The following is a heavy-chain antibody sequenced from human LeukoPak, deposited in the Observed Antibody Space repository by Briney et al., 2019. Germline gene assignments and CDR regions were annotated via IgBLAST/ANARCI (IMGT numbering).Heavy chain of an antibody. D-gene: IGHD3-16*01. CDR1: GYTFTSHG. J-gene: IGHJ5*01. V-gene: IGHV1-18*01. CDR3: ARVGSGLRVSGWFDS. Sequence: ASVKVSCKASGYTFTSHGISWVRQAPGQGLEWTGWISGYNGKTKYAQKLQGRVTMTTDTSTSTVYMELRSLRSDDTAVYYCARVGSGLRVSGWFDSWGQGTLVTVSS. CDR2: ISGYNGKT.